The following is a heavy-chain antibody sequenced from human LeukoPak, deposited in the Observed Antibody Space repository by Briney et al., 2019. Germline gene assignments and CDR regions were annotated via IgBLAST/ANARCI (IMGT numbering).Heavy chain of an antibody. CDR3: AIRCIAAAGTPTTNSYYFDY. V-gene: IGHV3-23*01. J-gene: IGHJ4*02. CDR1: GFTFSSYA. D-gene: IGHD6-13*01. Sequence: GGSLRLSCAASGFTFSSYAMSWVRQAPGKGLEWVSAISGSGGSTYYADSVKGRFTISRDNAKNSLYLQMNSLRAEDTALYYCAIRCIAAAGTPTTNSYYFDYWGQGTLVTVSS. CDR2: ISGSGGST.